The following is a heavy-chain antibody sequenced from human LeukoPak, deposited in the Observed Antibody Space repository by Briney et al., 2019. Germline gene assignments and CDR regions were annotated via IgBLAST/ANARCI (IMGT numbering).Heavy chain of an antibody. CDR3: ANMGAVAGSFDY. J-gene: IGHJ4*02. D-gene: IGHD6-19*01. CDR1: GGTFSSYA. CDR2: IIPIFGTA. Sequence: ASVKVSCKASGGTFSSYAISWVRQAPGQGLEWMGRIIPIFGTANYAQKFQGRVTITTDESTSTAYMELSSLRSEDTAVYYCANMGAVAGSFDYWGQGTLVTVPS. V-gene: IGHV1-69*05.